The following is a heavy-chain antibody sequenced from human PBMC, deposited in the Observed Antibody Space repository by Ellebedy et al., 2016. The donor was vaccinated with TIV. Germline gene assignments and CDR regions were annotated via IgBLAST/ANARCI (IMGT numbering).Heavy chain of an antibody. CDR2: IYYSGST. CDR1: GGSISSYY. J-gene: IGHJ4*02. CDR3: ARGLGGSGSYLFDY. V-gene: IGHV4-59*01. Sequence: SETLSLTCTVSGGSISSYYWSWIRQPPGKGLEWIGYIYYSGSTNYNPSLKSRVTISVDTSKNQFSLKLSSVTAADTAVYYCARGLGGSGSYLFDYWGQGTLVTVSS. D-gene: IGHD3-10*01.